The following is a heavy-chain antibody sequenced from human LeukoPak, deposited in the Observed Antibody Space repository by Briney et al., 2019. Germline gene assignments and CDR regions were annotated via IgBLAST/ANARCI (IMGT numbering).Heavy chain of an antibody. J-gene: IGHJ6*03. CDR3: ARAYCSSTSCSPGVYYMDV. Sequence: SETLSLTCTVSGGSISSYYWSWIRQPAGKGLEWIGRIYTSGSTNYNPSLKSRVTISVDKSKNQFSLKLSAVTAADTAVYYCARAYCSSTSCSPGVYYMDVWGKGTTVTVSS. CDR1: GGSISSYY. D-gene: IGHD2-2*01. CDR2: IYTSGST. V-gene: IGHV4-4*07.